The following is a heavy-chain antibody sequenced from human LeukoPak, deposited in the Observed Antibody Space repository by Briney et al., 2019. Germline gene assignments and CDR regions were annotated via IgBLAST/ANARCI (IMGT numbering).Heavy chain of an antibody. Sequence: PGGSLRLSCAASGFPFSNYWMSWVRQAPGKGLEWEANIKQDGGETFYVDSVKGRFTISRDNAKNSLYLQMNSLRVEDTAVYYCAREDHSNYNYWGQGTLVTVSS. D-gene: IGHD4-11*01. CDR1: GFPFSNYW. J-gene: IGHJ4*02. CDR3: AREDHSNYNY. V-gene: IGHV3-7*01. CDR2: IKQDGGET.